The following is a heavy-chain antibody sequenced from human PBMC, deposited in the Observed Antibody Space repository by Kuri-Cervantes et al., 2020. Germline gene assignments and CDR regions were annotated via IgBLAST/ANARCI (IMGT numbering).Heavy chain of an antibody. CDR3: AKSKGSYYDSSGYTVDY. CDR1: GFTFSSYA. Sequence: GESLKISCSASGFTFSSYATSWVRQAPGKGLEWVAVISYDGSNKYYADSVKGRFTISRDNSKNTLYLQMNSLRAEDTAVYYCAKSKGSYYDSSGYTVDYWGQGTLVTVSS. D-gene: IGHD3-22*01. CDR2: ISYDGSNK. J-gene: IGHJ4*02. V-gene: IGHV3-30-3*02.